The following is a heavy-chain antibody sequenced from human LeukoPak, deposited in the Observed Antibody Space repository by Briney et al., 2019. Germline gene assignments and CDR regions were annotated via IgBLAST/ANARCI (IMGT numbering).Heavy chain of an antibody. V-gene: IGHV1-2*02. CDR1: GYILTTYY. CDR3: ARGPGALSPLPVDY. Sequence: ASAKVSCKASGYILTTYYIHWVRQAPGQGLEWMGWINPNSGGTNFAQKFQGRVTMTRDTSISTAYMEMKNLGSDDTAVYFCARGPGALSPLPVDYWGQGTLVTVSS. CDR2: INPNSGGT. J-gene: IGHJ4*02. D-gene: IGHD3-10*01.